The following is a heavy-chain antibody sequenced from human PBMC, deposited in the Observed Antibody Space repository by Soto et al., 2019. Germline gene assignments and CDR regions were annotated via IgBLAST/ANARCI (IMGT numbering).Heavy chain of an antibody. Sequence: VASVKVSCKASGYTFTGYYMHWVRQAPGQGLEWMGWINPNSGGTNYAQKFQGRVTMTRDTSISTAYMELSRLRSDDTAVYYCARERWEGAPHDAFDIWGQGTMVTVSS. J-gene: IGHJ3*02. CDR1: GYTFTGYY. V-gene: IGHV1-2*02. D-gene: IGHD1-26*01. CDR2: INPNSGGT. CDR3: ARERWEGAPHDAFDI.